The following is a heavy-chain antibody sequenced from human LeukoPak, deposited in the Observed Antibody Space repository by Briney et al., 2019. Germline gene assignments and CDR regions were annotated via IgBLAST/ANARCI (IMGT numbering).Heavy chain of an antibody. CDR2: ISYDGSNK. J-gene: IGHJ6*02. V-gene: IGHV3-30*03. CDR1: GFTFSSYG. Sequence: PGGSLRLSCAASGFTFSSYGMHWVRQAPGKGLEWVAVISYDGSNKYYADSVKGRFTISRDNSKNTLYLQMNSLRAEDTAVYYCARSVPLGNYYYGMDVWGQGTTVTVSS. CDR3: ARSVPLGNYYYGMDV. D-gene: IGHD3-10*02.